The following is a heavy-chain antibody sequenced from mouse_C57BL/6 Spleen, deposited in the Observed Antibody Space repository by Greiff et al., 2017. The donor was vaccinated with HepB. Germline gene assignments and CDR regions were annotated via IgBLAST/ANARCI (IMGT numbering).Heavy chain of an antibody. D-gene: IGHD2-5*01. Sequence: EVQLVESGGGLVQPKGSLKLSCAASGFSFNTYAMNWVRQAPGKGLEWVARIRSKSNNYATYYADSVKDRFTISRDDSESMLYLQMNNLKTEDTAMYYCVRHHYSNYVGAMDYWGQGTSVTVSS. J-gene: IGHJ4*01. V-gene: IGHV10-1*01. CDR1: GFSFNTYA. CDR2: IRSKSNNYAT. CDR3: VRHHYSNYVGAMDY.